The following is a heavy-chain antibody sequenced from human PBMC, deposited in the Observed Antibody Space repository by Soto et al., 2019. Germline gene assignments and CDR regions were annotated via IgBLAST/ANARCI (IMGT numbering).Heavy chain of an antibody. J-gene: IGHJ3*02. CDR2: MYYSGNI. CDR1: GGSMSSSSYY. V-gene: IGHV4-39*01. D-gene: IGHD1-26*01. CDR3: ARQGDKGRAFDI. Sequence: QLQLQESGPGLVKPSETLSLTCIVSGGSMSSSSYYWGWIRQPPGKGLEWIGTMYYSGNIYYNPSLKSRVTISIDTSKNQLSLKLSSVTAADTAVYYCARQGDKGRAFDIWGQGTMVTVSS.